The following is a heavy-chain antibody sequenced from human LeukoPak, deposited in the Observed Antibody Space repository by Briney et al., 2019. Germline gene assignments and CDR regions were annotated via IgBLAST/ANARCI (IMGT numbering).Heavy chain of an antibody. D-gene: IGHD1-26*01. CDR1: GFTFSSYG. J-gene: IGHJ4*02. CDR2: ISYDGSNK. CDR3: ARETSGSYSFDY. V-gene: IGHV3-30*03. Sequence: GGSLRLSCAASGFTFSSYGMHWVRQAPGKGLEWVAVISYDGSNKYYADSVKGRFTISRDNSKNTLYLQMNSLRAEDTAVYYCARETSGSYSFDYWGQGTLVTVSS.